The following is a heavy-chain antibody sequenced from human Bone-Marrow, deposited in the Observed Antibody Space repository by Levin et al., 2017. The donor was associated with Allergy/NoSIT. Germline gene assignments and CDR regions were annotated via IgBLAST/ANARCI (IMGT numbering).Heavy chain of an antibody. CDR2: IYPGDSDT. CDR1: GYSFTSYW. J-gene: IGHJ4*02. CDR3: ARLLLDPEYSSSGGGFDY. Sequence: GGSLRLSCKGSGYSFTSYWIGWVRQMPGKGLEWMGIIYPGDSDTRYSPSFQGQVTISADKSISTAYLQWSSLKASDTAMYYCARLLLDPEYSSSGGGFDYWGQGTLVTVSS. D-gene: IGHD6-6*01. V-gene: IGHV5-51*01.